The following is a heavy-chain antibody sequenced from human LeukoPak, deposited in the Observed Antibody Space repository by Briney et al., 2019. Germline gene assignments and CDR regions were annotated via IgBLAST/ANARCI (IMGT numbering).Heavy chain of an antibody. V-gene: IGHV1-3*01. J-gene: IGHJ4*02. Sequence: ASEKVSCKASGYTFTSYAMHWVRQAPGQRLEWMGWINAGNGNTKYSQKFQGRVTITRDTSASTAYMELSSLRSEDTAVYYCARDSWVYGSGSLGYWGQGTLVTASS. CDR1: GYTFTSYA. CDR2: INAGNGNT. CDR3: ARDSWVYGSGSLGY. D-gene: IGHD3-10*01.